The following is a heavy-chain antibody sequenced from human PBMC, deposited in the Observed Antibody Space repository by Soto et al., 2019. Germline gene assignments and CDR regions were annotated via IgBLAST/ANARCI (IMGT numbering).Heavy chain of an antibody. CDR2: IYYSGST. CDR1: GGSISSGDYY. Sequence: PSETLSLTCTVSGGSISSGDYYWSWIRQPPGKGLEWIGYIYYSGSTYYNPSLKSRVTISVDTSKNQFSLKLSSVTAADTAVYYCARAVIYYDILTGYSFDYWGQGTLVTVSS. J-gene: IGHJ4*02. V-gene: IGHV4-30-4*01. CDR3: ARAVIYYDILTGYSFDY. D-gene: IGHD3-9*01.